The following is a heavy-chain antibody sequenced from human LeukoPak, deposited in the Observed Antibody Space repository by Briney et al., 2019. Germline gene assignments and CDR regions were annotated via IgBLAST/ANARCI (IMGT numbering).Heavy chain of an antibody. Sequence: PGGSLRLSCAASGFTFSSYGMHWVGRPQAKGLGGVPVFCYDGSNKYYADSVKGRFTISRDNSKNTLYLQMNSLRAEDTAVYYCAKEHSGYDLGYFDYWGQGTLVTVSS. CDR1: GFTFSSYG. CDR3: AKEHSGYDLGYFDY. CDR2: FCYDGSNK. D-gene: IGHD5-12*01. J-gene: IGHJ4*02. V-gene: IGHV3-33*06.